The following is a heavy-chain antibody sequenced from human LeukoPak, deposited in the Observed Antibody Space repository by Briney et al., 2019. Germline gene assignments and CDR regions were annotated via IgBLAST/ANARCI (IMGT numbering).Heavy chain of an antibody. CDR3: ASLKGYCSGGSCYPTAFDY. J-gene: IGHJ4*02. CDR2: IIPIFGTA. V-gene: IGHV1-69*05. D-gene: IGHD2-15*01. CDR1: GGTFSSYA. Sequence: SVKVSCKASGGTFSSYAISWVRQAPGQGLEWMGGIIPIFGTANYAQKFRGRVTITTDESTSTAYMELSSLRSEDTAVYYCASLKGYCSGGSCYPTAFDYWGQGTLVTVSS.